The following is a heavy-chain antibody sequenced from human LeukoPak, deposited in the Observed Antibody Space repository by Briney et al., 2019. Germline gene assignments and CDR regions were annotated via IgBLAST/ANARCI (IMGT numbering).Heavy chain of an antibody. Sequence: GGSLRLSCAASGFTFSSYSMNWVRQAPGKGLEWVSSISSSSSYIYYADSVKSRFTISRDNAKNSLYLQMNSLRAEDTAVYYCARGPSGYYMDVWGKGTTVTVSS. CDR1: GFTFSSYS. V-gene: IGHV3-21*01. D-gene: IGHD3-10*01. CDR3: ARGPSGYYMDV. CDR2: ISSSSSYI. J-gene: IGHJ6*03.